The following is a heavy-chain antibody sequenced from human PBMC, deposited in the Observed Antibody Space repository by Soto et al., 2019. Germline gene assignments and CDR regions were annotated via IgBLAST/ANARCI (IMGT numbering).Heavy chain of an antibody. CDR3: ARDRSTIAAAGTISWFDP. CDR2: IYYSGST. Sequence: SETLSLTCTVSGGSISSGDYYWSWIRQPPGKGLEWIGYIYYSGSTYYNPSLKSRVTISVDTSKNQFSLKLSSVTAADTAVYYCARDRSTIAAAGTISWFDPWGQGTLVTVSS. D-gene: IGHD6-13*01. CDR1: GGSISSGDYY. J-gene: IGHJ5*02. V-gene: IGHV4-30-4*01.